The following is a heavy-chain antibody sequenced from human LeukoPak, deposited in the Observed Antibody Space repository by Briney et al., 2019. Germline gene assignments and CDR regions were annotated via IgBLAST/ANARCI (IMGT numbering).Heavy chain of an antibody. J-gene: IGHJ4*02. Sequence: ASVTVSCKVSGYTFTNYGISWMRQAPGQGLEWMGWISTYNGDTNYAQKLQGGVTMTTDTSTSTAYMELRSLRSDDTAVYYCARGPVTVVVAATPGVGPNFDYWGQGTLVTVSS. D-gene: IGHD2-15*01. CDR1: GYTFTNYG. CDR2: ISTYNGDT. V-gene: IGHV1-18*01. CDR3: ARGPVTVVVAATPGVGPNFDY.